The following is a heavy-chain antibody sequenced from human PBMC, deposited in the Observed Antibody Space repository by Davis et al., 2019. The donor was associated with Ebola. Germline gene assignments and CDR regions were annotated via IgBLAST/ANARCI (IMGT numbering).Heavy chain of an antibody. D-gene: IGHD2-2*01. CDR1: GNTFNTYG. CDR3: ARDTYRYQLLVIGVGYIDY. V-gene: IGHV1-18*04. CDR2: ISGYNGNT. Sequence: AASVKVSCKASGNTFNTYGFSWVRQAPGQGLEWMGWISGYNGNTNYAQKFQGRVTMTTDTSTSTVHMELRSLRSDDTAVYYCARDTYRYQLLVIGVGYIDYWGQGTLVTVSS. J-gene: IGHJ4*02.